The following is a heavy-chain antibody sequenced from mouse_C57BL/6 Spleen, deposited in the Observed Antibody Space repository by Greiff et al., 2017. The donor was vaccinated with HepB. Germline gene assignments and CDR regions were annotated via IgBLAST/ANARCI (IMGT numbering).Heavy chain of an antibody. Sequence: QVQLQQSGPELVKPGASVKISCKASGYAFSSSWMNWVKQRPGKGLEWIGRIYPGDGDTNYNGKFKGKATLTADKSSSTAYMQLSSLTSEDSAVYFCARELRLPLYYAMDYWGQGTSVTVSS. CDR3: ARELRLPLYYAMDY. J-gene: IGHJ4*01. CDR1: GYAFSSSW. CDR2: IYPGDGDT. D-gene: IGHD3-2*02. V-gene: IGHV1-82*01.